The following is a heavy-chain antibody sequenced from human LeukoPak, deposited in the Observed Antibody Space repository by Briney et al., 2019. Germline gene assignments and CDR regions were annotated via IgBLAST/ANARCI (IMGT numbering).Heavy chain of an antibody. CDR1: GFTFSSYG. J-gene: IGHJ4*02. CDR3: ARVRYGSGSSPVDY. D-gene: IGHD3-10*01. V-gene: IGHV3-33*01. Sequence: PGRSLRLSCAASGFTFSSYGMHWVRQAPGKGLEWVAVIWYDGSSKYYADSVKGRFTISRDNSKNTLYLQMNSLRAEDTAVYYCARVRYGSGSSPVDYWGQGTLVTVSS. CDR2: IWYDGSSK.